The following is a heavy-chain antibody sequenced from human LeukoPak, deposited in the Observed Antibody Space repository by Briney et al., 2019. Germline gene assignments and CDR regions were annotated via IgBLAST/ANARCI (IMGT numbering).Heavy chain of an antibody. CDR1: GFTFSNYW. Sequence: GGSLRLSCAASGFTFSNYWMTWVRQAPGKGLEWVANIRQDGSEKYYVDSVKGRFNISRDNAKNSLYLQMNSLRDEDTAVYYCARGQTWIQLWPRGQGTLVTVSS. CDR3: ARGQTWIQLWP. V-gene: IGHV3-7*04. D-gene: IGHD5-18*01. J-gene: IGHJ5*02. CDR2: IRQDGSEK.